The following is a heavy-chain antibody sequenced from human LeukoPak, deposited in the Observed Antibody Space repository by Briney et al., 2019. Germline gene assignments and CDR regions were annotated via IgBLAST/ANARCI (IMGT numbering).Heavy chain of an antibody. J-gene: IGHJ4*02. CDR2: IYSGGST. CDR3: ARGYYYGSGSRDY. V-gene: IGHV3-53*04. D-gene: IGHD3-10*01. Sequence: GGSLRLSCAASGFTFSSYAMSWVRQAPGKGLEWVSVIYSGGSTYYADSVKGRFTISRHNSKNTLYLQMNSLRAEDTAVYYCARGYYYGSGSRDYWGQGTLVTVSS. CDR1: GFTFSSYA.